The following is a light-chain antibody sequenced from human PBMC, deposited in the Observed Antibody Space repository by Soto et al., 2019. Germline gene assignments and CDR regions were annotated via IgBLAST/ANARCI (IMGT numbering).Light chain of an antibody. CDR3: EQYGRAPRK. V-gene: IGKV3-20*01. CDR1: QSVSSNY. CDR2: GVS. Sequence: CRISQSVSSNYFAWYQQKPGQAPRLLIYGVSSRATGIPDRFSGCGSGTEFALTLSCLEPGYFAVYYCEQYGRAPRKFAQGTKVDIK. J-gene: IGKJ1*01.